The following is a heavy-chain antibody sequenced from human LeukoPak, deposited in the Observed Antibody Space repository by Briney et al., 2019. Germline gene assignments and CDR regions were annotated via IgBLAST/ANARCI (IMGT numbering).Heavy chain of an antibody. J-gene: IGHJ4*02. Sequence: GGSLRLSCAASGFTVSNKYMTWARQAPGKGLEWVSLIYSDGRTYYADSVKGRFTISRDNSKNTLYLQMNSLRAEDTAVYYCAKQLERYAFDYWGQGTLVTVSS. V-gene: IGHV3-53*05. CDR1: GFTVSNKY. CDR3: AKQLERYAFDY. D-gene: IGHD1-1*01. CDR2: IYSDGRT.